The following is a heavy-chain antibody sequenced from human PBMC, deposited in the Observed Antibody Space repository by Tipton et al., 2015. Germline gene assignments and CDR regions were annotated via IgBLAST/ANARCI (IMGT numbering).Heavy chain of an antibody. CDR3: VRSSGHSGYGAFDS. V-gene: IGHV4-59*08. Sequence: TLSLTCSVSSDSISKYYWSWIRQPPGKELEWIGYIQYSGSTNYNPSLKSRVTISVDTSKTHFSLEFNSVTAADTAVYHCVRSSGHSGYGAFDSWGQGVLVIVSS. J-gene: IGHJ4*02. D-gene: IGHD5-12*01. CDR2: IQYSGST. CDR1: SDSISKYY.